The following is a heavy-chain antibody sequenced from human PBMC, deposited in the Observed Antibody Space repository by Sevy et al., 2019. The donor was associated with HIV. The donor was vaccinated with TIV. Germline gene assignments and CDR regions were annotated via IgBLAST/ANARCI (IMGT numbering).Heavy chain of an antibody. CDR2: ISAYNGNT. CDR3: ARDGYGYGYGWFDP. D-gene: IGHD5-18*01. J-gene: IGHJ5*02. V-gene: IGHV1-18*04. CDR1: GYTFTSYG. Sequence: ASVKVSCKASGYTFTSYGISWLRQAPGQGLEWMGWISAYNGNTNYAQKLQGRVTMTTDTSTSTAYMELRSLRSDDTAVYYCARDGYGYGYGWFDPWGQGTLVTVSS.